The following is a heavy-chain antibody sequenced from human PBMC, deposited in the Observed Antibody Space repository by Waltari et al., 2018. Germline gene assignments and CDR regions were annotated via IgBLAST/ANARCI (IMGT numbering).Heavy chain of an antibody. CDR3: ARGGVFKPHWFDP. D-gene: IGHD3-10*01. V-gene: IGHV3-7*01. Sequence: EVQLVESGGGLVQPGGSLRLSCAASGFTFSSYWMSWVRQAPGKGLEWVANIKQDGSEKYYVDSVKGQFTISRDNAKNSRDLQMNSLRAEDTAVYYCARGGVFKPHWFDPWGQGTLVTVSS. J-gene: IGHJ5*02. CDR2: IKQDGSEK. CDR1: GFTFSSYW.